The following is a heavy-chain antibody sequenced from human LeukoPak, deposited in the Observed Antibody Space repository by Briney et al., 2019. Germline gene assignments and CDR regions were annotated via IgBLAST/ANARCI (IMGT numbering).Heavy chain of an antibody. Sequence: GGSLRLSCAASGFTFSNAWMSWVRQAPGKGLEWVSAISGSGGSTYYADSVKGRFTISRDNSKNTLYLQMNSLRAEDTAVYYCAKDPTYYYDSSGYYLGYWGQGTLVTVSS. CDR2: ISGSGGST. V-gene: IGHV3-23*01. D-gene: IGHD3-22*01. J-gene: IGHJ4*02. CDR3: AKDPTYYYDSSGYYLGY. CDR1: GFTFSNAW.